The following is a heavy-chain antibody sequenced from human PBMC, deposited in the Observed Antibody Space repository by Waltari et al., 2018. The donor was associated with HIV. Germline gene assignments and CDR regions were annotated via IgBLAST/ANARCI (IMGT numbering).Heavy chain of an antibody. D-gene: IGHD3-10*01. CDR3: ARAFMIRGTGAFDI. Sequence: EVQVVESGGGLVQPGGSLRLSCAASGFTFSSYEMNWVRQAPGKGREWVSYISSSGSTIYFADCVKGRFTMSRDNAKNSLYLRMNSLRAEDTAVYYCARAFMIRGTGAFDIWGQGTMVTVSS. CDR2: ISSSGSTI. V-gene: IGHV3-48*03. J-gene: IGHJ3*02. CDR1: GFTFSSYE.